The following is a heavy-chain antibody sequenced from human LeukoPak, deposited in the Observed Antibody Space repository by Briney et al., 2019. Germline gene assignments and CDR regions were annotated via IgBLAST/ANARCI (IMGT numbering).Heavy chain of an antibody. J-gene: IGHJ4*02. CDR2: INHSGTT. CDR3: ARGPTTYYNFWSGPVFDY. D-gene: IGHD3-3*01. Sequence: PSETLSLTCAVCGGPFSGYYWSWLRQPPGKGREWIGEINHSGTTNYNPSLTSRVTISVDTSKNQFSLNLSSVTAADTAVYYCARGPTTYYNFWSGPVFDYWGQGTLVTVSS. V-gene: IGHV4-34*01. CDR1: GGPFSGYY.